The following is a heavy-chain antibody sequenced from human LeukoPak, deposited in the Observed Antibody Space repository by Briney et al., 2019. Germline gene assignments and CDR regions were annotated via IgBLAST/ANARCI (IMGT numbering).Heavy chain of an antibody. J-gene: IGHJ4*02. Sequence: ASVKVSCKPSGYTFTSFGFSWVRQAPAQGLEWMGWIGAYNGDTNYAQKFQGRVTMTTDTSTSTAYMDLRSLRSDDTAVYYCTRDHCSGDNCPSFDYWGQGTLVTVSS. CDR1: GYTFTSFG. D-gene: IGHD2-15*01. CDR3: TRDHCSGDNCPSFDY. V-gene: IGHV1-18*04. CDR2: IGAYNGDT.